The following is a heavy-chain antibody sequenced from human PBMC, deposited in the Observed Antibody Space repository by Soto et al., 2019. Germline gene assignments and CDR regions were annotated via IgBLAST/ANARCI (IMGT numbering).Heavy chain of an antibody. CDR1: GFTFTTFD. Sequence: EVQLLESGGGLVQPGASLRLSCAASGFTFTTFDMSWARQAPGKGLECVSVVRGSDGSTSYADSLKGRFTISKDSSKNTLYLQMSSLRAEDPALYYCAKGAWLDYWGQGTLVTVSS. J-gene: IGHJ4*02. CDR2: VRGSDGST. V-gene: IGHV3-23*01. CDR3: AKGAWLDY. D-gene: IGHD5-12*01.